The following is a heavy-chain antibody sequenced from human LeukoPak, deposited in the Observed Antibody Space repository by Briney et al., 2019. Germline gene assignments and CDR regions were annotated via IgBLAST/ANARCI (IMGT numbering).Heavy chain of an antibody. J-gene: IGHJ4*02. CDR1: GYRLSTYW. CDR2: IWYDGSNR. D-gene: IGHD1-26*01. V-gene: IGHV3-33*01. CDR3: ARGLVGATAPDY. Sequence: GESLKISCKGSGYRLSTYWIGWVRQAPGKGLEWAAVIWYDGSNRYYADFVKGRFTISRDNSKNTLYLQMSSLRAEDTAVYYCARGLVGATAPDYWGQGTLVTVSS.